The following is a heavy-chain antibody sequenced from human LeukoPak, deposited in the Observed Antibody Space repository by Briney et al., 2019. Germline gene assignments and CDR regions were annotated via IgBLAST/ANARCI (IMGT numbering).Heavy chain of an antibody. CDR3: ARGSWPSDY. V-gene: IGHV1-8*02. Sequence: RASVKVSCKASGYTFTSYGISWVRQAPGQGLEWMGWMNPNSGNTGYAQKFQGRVTMTRNTSISTAYMELSSLRSEDTAVYYCARGSWPSDYWGQGTLVTVSS. CDR2: MNPNSGNT. CDR1: GYTFTSYG. J-gene: IGHJ4*02.